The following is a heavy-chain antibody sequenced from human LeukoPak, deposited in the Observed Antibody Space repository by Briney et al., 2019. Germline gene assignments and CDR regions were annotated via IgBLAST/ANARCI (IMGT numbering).Heavy chain of an antibody. CDR2: IKQDGSEK. Sequence: PGGSLRLSCAASGFTFSSYWMSWVRQAPGKGLEWVANIKQDGSEKYYVDSVKGRFTISRDNAKNSLYLQMNSLRAEDTAVYYCAREAYSGSYEGGGNWFDPWGQGTLVTVSS. J-gene: IGHJ5*02. CDR1: GFTFSSYW. D-gene: IGHD1-26*01. CDR3: AREAYSGSYEGGGNWFDP. V-gene: IGHV3-7*01.